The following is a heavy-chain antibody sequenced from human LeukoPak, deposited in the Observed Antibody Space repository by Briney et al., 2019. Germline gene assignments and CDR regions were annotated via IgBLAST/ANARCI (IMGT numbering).Heavy chain of an antibody. Sequence: GGSLRLSCAASGFTSSSYWMSWVRQAPGKGLEWVANIKQDGSEKYYVDSVKGRFTISRDNAKNSLYLQMNSLRAEDTAVYYCASAPYSSGWWGQGTLVTVFS. J-gene: IGHJ4*02. CDR1: GFTSSSYW. D-gene: IGHD6-19*01. V-gene: IGHV3-7*01. CDR3: ASAPYSSGW. CDR2: IKQDGSEK.